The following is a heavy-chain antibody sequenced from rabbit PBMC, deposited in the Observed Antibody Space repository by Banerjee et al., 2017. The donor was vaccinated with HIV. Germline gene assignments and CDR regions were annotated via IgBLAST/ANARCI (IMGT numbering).Heavy chain of an antibody. D-gene: IGHD6-1*01. Sequence: QEQLKETGGGPVTPGGTLTLSCTVSGFSLSTYYMSWVRQAPGKGLEWIGTIYGGEGRTYYASWVNGRFTLSKTSSTTVTLQMTSLTAADTATYFCARSVMLLGRFNLWGQGTLVTVS. CDR2: IYGGEGRT. J-gene: IGHJ4*01. CDR3: ARSVMLLGRFNL. V-gene: IGHV1S45*01. CDR1: GFSLSTYY.